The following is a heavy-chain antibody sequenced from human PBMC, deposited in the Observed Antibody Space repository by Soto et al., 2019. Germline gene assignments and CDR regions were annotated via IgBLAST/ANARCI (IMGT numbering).Heavy chain of an antibody. Sequence: SETLSLTCSVSGGSISSSSYFWGWIRQPPGKGLEWIGSIYYSGSTYYNPSLKSRVTISVDTSKDQFSLKLSSVTAADTAVYYCSRVPGPWGQGTLVTVSS. CDR3: SRVPGP. J-gene: IGHJ5*02. V-gene: IGHV4-39*07. CDR2: IYYSGST. CDR1: GGSISSSSYF.